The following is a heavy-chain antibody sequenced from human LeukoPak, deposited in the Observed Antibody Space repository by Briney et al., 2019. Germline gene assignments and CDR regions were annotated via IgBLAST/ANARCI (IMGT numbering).Heavy chain of an antibody. CDR2: ISSSSSTI. CDR1: GFTFSSYS. J-gene: IGHJ6*03. Sequence: PGGSLRLSCAASGFTFSSYSMNWVRQAPGKGLQWVSYISSSSSTIYYADSVKGRFTISRDNAKNSLYLQMNSLIADDTAVYYCARGSGFYYYYYMDVWGKGTTVTVSS. V-gene: IGHV3-48*01. CDR3: ARGSGFYYYYYMDV. D-gene: IGHD3-22*01.